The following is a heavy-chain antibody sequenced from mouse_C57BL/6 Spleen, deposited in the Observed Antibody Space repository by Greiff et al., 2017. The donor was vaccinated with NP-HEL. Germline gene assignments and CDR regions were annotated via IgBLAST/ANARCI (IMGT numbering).Heavy chain of an antibody. V-gene: IGHV14-4*01. Sequence: VQLQQSGAELVRPGASVKLSCTASGFNIKDDYMHWVKQRPEQGLEWIGWIDPENGDTEYASKFQGKATITADTSSNTAYLQLSSLTSEDTAVYYCTTRAHYGNYQAWFAYWGQGTLVTVSA. J-gene: IGHJ3*01. D-gene: IGHD2-1*01. CDR1: GFNIKDDY. CDR2: IDPENGDT. CDR3: TTRAHYGNYQAWFAY.